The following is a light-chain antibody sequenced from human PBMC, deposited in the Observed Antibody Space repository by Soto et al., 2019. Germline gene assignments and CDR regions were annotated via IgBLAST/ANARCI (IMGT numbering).Light chain of an antibody. CDR2: GAS. J-gene: IGKJ5*01. V-gene: IGKV3-15*01. CDR1: QSVSSN. CDR3: QQYNNWPPN. Sequence: EIVMTQSPATLSVSPGERATLSCRASQSVSSNLAWYQQKPGQAPRLLIYGASTRATGVPARFSGSGSGTEFTLTISSLQSEDNAVYYCQQYNNWPPNFGQGTRLEI.